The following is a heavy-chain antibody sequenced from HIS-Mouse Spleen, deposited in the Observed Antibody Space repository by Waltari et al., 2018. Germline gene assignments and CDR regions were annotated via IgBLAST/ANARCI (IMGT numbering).Heavy chain of an antibody. J-gene: IGHJ3*02. CDR3: ARSIMVADAFDI. V-gene: IGHV3-30*04. CDR2: ISYDGSNK. D-gene: IGHD2-8*01. Sequence: KGLEWVAVISYDGSNKYYADSVKGRFTISRDNSKNTLYLQMNSLRAEDTAVYYCARSIMVADAFDIWGQGTMVTVSS.